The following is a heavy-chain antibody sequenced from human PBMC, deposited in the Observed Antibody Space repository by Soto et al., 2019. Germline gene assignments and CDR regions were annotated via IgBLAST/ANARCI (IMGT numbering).Heavy chain of an antibody. CDR3: ARVRAAAGAQDHDY. CDR1: GGSFSGYY. J-gene: IGHJ4*02. Sequence: SETLSLTCAFYGGSFSGYYWSWIRQPPGKGLEWIGEINHSGSTNYNPSLKSRVTISVDTSKNQFSLKLSSVTAADTAVYYCARVRAAAGAQDHDYWGQGTLVTVSS. V-gene: IGHV4-34*01. D-gene: IGHD6-13*01. CDR2: INHSGST.